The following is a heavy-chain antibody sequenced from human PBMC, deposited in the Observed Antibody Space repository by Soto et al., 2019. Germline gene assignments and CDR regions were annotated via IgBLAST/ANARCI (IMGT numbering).Heavy chain of an antibody. CDR2: ISYDGSNI. V-gene: IGHV3-30*03. Sequence: QVQLVESGGGVVQPGRSLRLSCATSGFTFSNYGMNWIRQAPGKGLGWVAFISYDGSNIHFPDSVKSRFTITRDNPKNTFHLQMNSLTADDTAVYYGAITVFCAYGLCYPGVCDFWGQGTLVTVSS. CDR3: AITVFCAYGLCYPGVCDF. J-gene: IGHJ4*02. D-gene: IGHD2-8*01. CDR1: GFTFSNYG.